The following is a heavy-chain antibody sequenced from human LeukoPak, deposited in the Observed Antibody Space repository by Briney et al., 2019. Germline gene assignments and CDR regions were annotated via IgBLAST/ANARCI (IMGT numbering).Heavy chain of an antibody. D-gene: IGHD1-20*01. CDR2: ISWNGGSI. V-gene: IGHV3-9*01. J-gene: IGHJ6*02. CDR1: GFAFDDYA. CDR3: AKDVLTATTFDSGMNV. Sequence: GRSLRLSCAASGFAFDDYAMHWVRQAPGKGLEWVSGISWNGGSIGYADSVKGRFTISRDNAKNSLYLQMNSLRAEDTALYYCAKDVLTATTFDSGMNVWGQGTTVTVSS.